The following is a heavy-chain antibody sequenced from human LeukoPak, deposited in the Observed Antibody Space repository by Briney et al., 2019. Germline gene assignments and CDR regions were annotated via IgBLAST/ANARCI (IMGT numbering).Heavy chain of an antibody. J-gene: IGHJ4*02. CDR2: ISGSGGST. D-gene: IGHD1-7*01. V-gene: IGHV3-23*01. Sequence: GGSLRLSCAASGFTFSSYAMSWVRQAPGKGLEWVSAISGSGGSTYYADSVKGRFTISRDNYKNTLYLQMNSLRAEDTAIYYCSKDLEWNYRNFDYWGQGTLVTVSS. CDR3: SKDLEWNYRNFDY. CDR1: GFTFSSYA.